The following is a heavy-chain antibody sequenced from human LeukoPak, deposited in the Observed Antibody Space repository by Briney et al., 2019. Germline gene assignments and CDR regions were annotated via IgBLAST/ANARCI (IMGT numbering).Heavy chain of an antibody. CDR1: EFSVGSNY. V-gene: IGHV3-66*01. J-gene: IGHJ4*02. CDR2: IYSGGST. Sequence: GGSLRLSCAASEFSVGSNYMTWVRQAPGKGLEWVSLIYSGGSTYYADSVKGRFTISRDNSKNSLYLQMNSLRAEDTAVYYCARDSLAGFDYWGQGTLVTVSS. CDR3: ARDSLAGFDY.